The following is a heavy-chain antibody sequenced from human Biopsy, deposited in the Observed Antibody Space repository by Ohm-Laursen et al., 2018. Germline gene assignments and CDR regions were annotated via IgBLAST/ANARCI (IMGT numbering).Heavy chain of an antibody. V-gene: IGHV3-21*06. Sequence: SLRLSCSAPGFTLSGYTMNWVRQAPGKGLEWVSSITSGSSFINYADSVKGRFTVSRDNAKNSLYLQMNSLRAEDTAVYYCARSRGSSGIATIYYYGMDVWGQGTTVTVSS. CDR3: ARSRGSSGIATIYYYGMDV. D-gene: IGHD3-10*01. CDR1: GFTLSGYT. CDR2: ITSGSSFI. J-gene: IGHJ6*02.